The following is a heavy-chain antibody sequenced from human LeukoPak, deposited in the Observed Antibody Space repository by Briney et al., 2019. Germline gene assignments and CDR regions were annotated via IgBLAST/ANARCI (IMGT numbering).Heavy chain of an antibody. J-gene: IGHJ3*02. D-gene: IGHD3-9*01. Sequence: PGGSLRLSCATSGFTFNNYIMSWVRQAPGKGLEWASAISGSGGSTCYADSVKGRFTIPRDNSKNTLYLQMNSLRAEDTAVYYCAKVLRYFDWLPRDAFDIWGQGTMVTVSS. CDR2: ISGSGGST. CDR3: AKVLRYFDWLPRDAFDI. CDR1: GFTFNNYI. V-gene: IGHV3-23*01.